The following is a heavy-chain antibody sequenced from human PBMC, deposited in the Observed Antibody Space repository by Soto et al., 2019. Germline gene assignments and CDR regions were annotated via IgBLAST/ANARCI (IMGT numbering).Heavy chain of an antibody. J-gene: IGHJ4*02. CDR2: FNPGSGRT. CDR3: ARDKGKGGDLPYDY. Sequence: ASVKVSCKASGYIFSDHCIYWVRQAPGRRPEWLGWFNPGSGRTNFAQKFRDRVTLTGDTSITTVYMELTSLTSDDTAVYSCARDKGKGGDLPYDYWGQGTLVTVSS. CDR1: GYIFSDHC. V-gene: IGHV1-2*02. D-gene: IGHD3-16*01.